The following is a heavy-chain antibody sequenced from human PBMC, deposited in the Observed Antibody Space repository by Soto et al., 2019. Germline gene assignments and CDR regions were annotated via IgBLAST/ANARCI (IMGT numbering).Heavy chain of an antibody. D-gene: IGHD5-18*01. Sequence: GWSLRLSCAASGFTFSSYGMHWVRQAPGKGLEWVAVISYDGSNKYYADSVKGRFTISRDNSKNTLYLQMNSLRAEDTAVYYCAKDRGYSYGPLDYWGQGTLVTVPS. CDR1: GFTFSSYG. V-gene: IGHV3-30*18. J-gene: IGHJ4*02. CDR2: ISYDGSNK. CDR3: AKDRGYSYGPLDY.